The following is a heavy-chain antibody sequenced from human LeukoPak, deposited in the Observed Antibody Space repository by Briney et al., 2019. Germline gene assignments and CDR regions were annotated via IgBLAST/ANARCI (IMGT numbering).Heavy chain of an antibody. V-gene: IGHV3-7*05. CDR3: AREGGYGGVFDY. Sequence: GGSLRLSCAASRFTFSSYWMTWVRQAPGKGLEWVANIKQDGSEKYYVGSVKGRFTISRDNTKNSLYLQMNSLRAEDTAVYYCAREGGYGGVFDYWGQGTLVTVSS. J-gene: IGHJ4*02. CDR2: IKQDGSEK. CDR1: RFTFSSYW. D-gene: IGHD5-12*01.